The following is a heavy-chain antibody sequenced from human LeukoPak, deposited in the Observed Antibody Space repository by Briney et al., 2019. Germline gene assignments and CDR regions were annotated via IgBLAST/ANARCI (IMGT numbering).Heavy chain of an antibody. D-gene: IGHD1-26*01. CDR1: GFTFDDYT. J-gene: IGHJ4*02. V-gene: IGHV3-9*01. CDR2: ISWNSGSI. Sequence: PGGSLRLSCAASGFTFDDYTMHWVRQAPGKGLEWVSSISWNSGSIGYADSVKGRFTISRDNAKNSLYLQMNSLRAEDTALYYCAKDMGNEWELLICLLDWGQGTLVTVSS. CDR3: AKDMGNEWELLICLLD.